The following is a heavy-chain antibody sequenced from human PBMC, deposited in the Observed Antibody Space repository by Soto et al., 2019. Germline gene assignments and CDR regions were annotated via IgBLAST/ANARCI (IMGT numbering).Heavy chain of an antibody. CDR2: INPSGTTT. J-gene: IGHJ6*02. CDR1: GYTFTSFY. Sequence: QVQLVQSGAEVKKPGASVKVSCKASGYTFTSFYMHWVRQAPGQGLEWMGIINPSGTTTDYAQKFQVRVTMTRDTSTSTYYMDLSSLTSEDTAVYYCAKPQIARHYYYGMEVWGQGTAVTVSS. CDR3: AKPQIARHYYYGMEV. V-gene: IGHV1-46*01.